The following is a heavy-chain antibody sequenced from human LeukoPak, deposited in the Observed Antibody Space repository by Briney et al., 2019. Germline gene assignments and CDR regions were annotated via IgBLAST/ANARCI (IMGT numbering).Heavy chain of an antibody. D-gene: IGHD2-2*01. V-gene: IGHV1-18*01. CDR3: ARDDGGYCSSTSCSGFDP. Sequence: ASVKVSCKASGYTFTSYGISWVRQAPGQGLEWMGWICAYNGNTNYARKLQGRVTMTTDTSTSTAYMELRSLRSDDTAVYYCARDDGGYCSSTSCSGFDPWGQGTLVTVSS. J-gene: IGHJ5*02. CDR1: GYTFTSYG. CDR2: ICAYNGNT.